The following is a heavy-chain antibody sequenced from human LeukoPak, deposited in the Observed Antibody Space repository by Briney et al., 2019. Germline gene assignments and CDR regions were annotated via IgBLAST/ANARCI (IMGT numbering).Heavy chain of an antibody. J-gene: IGHJ3*02. Sequence: GGSLRLSCAASGFTFSNAWLNWVRQAPGKGLEWVANIKQDGSEKYYVDSVKGRFTISRDNAKNSLYLQMNSLRAEDTAVYYCARDSTDAFDIWGQGTMVTVSS. V-gene: IGHV3-7*01. CDR2: IKQDGSEK. CDR1: GFTFSNAW. CDR3: ARDSTDAFDI.